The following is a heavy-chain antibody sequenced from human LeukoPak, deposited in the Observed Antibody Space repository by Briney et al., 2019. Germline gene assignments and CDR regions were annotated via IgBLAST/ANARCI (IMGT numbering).Heavy chain of an antibody. J-gene: IGHJ4*02. CDR1: GFTFSGYE. CDR2: ISSSGSTI. V-gene: IGHV3-48*03. CDR3: ARRGIQLWPHDDY. D-gene: IGHD5-18*01. Sequence: GGSLRLSCTVSGFTFSGYEMNWVRQAPGKGLEWVSYISSSGSTIFYADSVKGRFTISRDNAKNSLHLQMNSLRAEDTAVYYCARRGIQLWPHDDYWGQGTLVTVSS.